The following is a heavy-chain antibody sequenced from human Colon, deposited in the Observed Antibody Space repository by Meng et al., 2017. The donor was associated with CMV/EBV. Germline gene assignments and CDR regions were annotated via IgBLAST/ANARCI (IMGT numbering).Heavy chain of an antibody. D-gene: IGHD6-13*01. CDR2: VHYTGST. CDR3: ARDSVTLSSWLSFDH. J-gene: IGHJ4*02. V-gene: IGHV4-59*01. Sequence: TVSGGSITSYYWSWIRQPPGKGLEWIGYVHYTGSTNYNPSLKSRVTISVDTSKNQFSLKLNSVTAADTAVYYCARDSVTLSSWLSFDHWGQGTLVTVSS. CDR1: GGSITSYY.